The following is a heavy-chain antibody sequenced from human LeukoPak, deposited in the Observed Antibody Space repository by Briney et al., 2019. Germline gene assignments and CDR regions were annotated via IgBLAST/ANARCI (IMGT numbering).Heavy chain of an antibody. CDR1: GYTFTGYY. Sequence: ASVKVSCKASGYTFTGYYMHWVRQAPGRGLEWMGWINPNSGGTNYAQKFQGRVTMTRDTSISTAYMELSRLRSDDTAVYYCARAEPLWFGEFDYWGQGTLVTVSS. CDR2: INPNSGGT. J-gene: IGHJ4*02. D-gene: IGHD3-10*01. V-gene: IGHV1-2*02. CDR3: ARAEPLWFGEFDY.